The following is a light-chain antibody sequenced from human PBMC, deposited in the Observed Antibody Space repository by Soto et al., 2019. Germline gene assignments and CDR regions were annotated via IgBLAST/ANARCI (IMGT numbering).Light chain of an antibody. V-gene: IGLV1-40*01. CDR3: QSYDSSLSGSNWV. Sequence: QSVLTQPPSVSGAPGQRVTISCTGTSSNIGAGYDVHWYQQLPGTAPKLLIYGNSNRPSGVPDRFSGSKSGTSASLAITDLQAEDEADYYCQSYDSSLSGSNWVFGGGTK. CDR2: GNS. J-gene: IGLJ3*02. CDR1: SSNIGAGYD.